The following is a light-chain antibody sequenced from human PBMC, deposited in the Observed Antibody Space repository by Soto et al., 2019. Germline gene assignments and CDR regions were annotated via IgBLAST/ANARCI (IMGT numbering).Light chain of an antibody. J-gene: IGKJ2*01. Sequence: DIQMTQSPSTMSASVGYRVTITCRASQSISSLLAWYQQKPGTAPKLLSYKASSLQSGVPSRFSGSGSGTEFTLTISSLQPDDFAAYYCQQYSSYPYTVGQGTKLEIK. CDR2: KAS. CDR3: QQYSSYPYT. CDR1: QSISSL. V-gene: IGKV1-5*03.